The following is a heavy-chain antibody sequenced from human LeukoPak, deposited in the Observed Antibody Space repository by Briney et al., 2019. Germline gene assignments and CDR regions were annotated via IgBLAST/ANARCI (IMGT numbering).Heavy chain of an antibody. V-gene: IGHV4-59*01. J-gene: IGHJ3*02. CDR1: GGSFSDYY. CDR3: ARAPGSYKAFDI. CDR2: IYYSGST. Sequence: KTSETLSLTCAVYGGSFSDYYWSWIRQPPGKGLEWIGYIYYSGSTSYNPSLKSRVTISVDTSKNQFSLKLSSVTAADTAVYFCARAPGSYKAFDIWGQGTMVTVSS. D-gene: IGHD1-1*01.